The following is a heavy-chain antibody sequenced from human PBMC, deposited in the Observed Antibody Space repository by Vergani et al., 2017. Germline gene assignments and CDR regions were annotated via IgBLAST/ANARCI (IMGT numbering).Heavy chain of an antibody. J-gene: IGHJ4*02. D-gene: IGHD5-24*01. CDR3: ARGGGMATTLTFFDY. CDR2: TYYSGST. Sequence: QVQLQESGPGLVKPSETLSLTCTVSGGSISSYNWSWVRQPPGKGLECIWYTYYSGSTTYNPSLKSRVTITVDTSKNQFSLKLSPVTAADTAVYYCARGGGMATTLTFFDYWGQGTLVTVSS. V-gene: IGHV4-59*01. CDR1: GGSISSYN.